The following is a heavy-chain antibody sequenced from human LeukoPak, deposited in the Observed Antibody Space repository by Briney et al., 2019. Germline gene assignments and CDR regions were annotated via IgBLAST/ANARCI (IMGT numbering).Heavy chain of an antibody. D-gene: IGHD2-2*01. V-gene: IGHV1-8*03. J-gene: IGHJ5*02. Sequence: EASVKVSCKASGGTFSSYTISWVRQAPGQGLEWMGWMNPNSGNTGYAQKFQGRVTITRNTSISTAYMELSSLRSEDTAVYYCARTLGRSSTSCKGWFDPWGQGTLVTVSS. CDR1: GGTFSSYT. CDR3: ARTLGRSSTSCKGWFDP. CDR2: MNPNSGNT.